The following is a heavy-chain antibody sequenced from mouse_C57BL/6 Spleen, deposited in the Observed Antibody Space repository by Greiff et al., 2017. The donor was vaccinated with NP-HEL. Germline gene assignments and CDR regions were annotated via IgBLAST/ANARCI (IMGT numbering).Heavy chain of an antibody. CDR3: AKGGRRAWFAY. CDR2: IWGDGST. Sequence: QVHVKQSGPGLVAPSQSLSITCTVSGFSLTSYGVSWVRQPPGKGLEWLGVIWGDGSTNYHSALISRLSISKDNSKSQVFLKLNSLQTDDTATYYCAKGGRRAWFAYWGQGTLVTVSA. D-gene: IGHD1-1*02. V-gene: IGHV2-3*01. J-gene: IGHJ3*01. CDR1: GFSLTSYG.